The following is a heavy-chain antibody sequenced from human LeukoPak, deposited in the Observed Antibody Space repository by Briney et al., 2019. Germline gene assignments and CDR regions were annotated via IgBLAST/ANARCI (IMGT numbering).Heavy chain of an antibody. CDR2: IKQDGSGI. CDR3: ARDHQRSNWD. V-gene: IGHV3-7*01. Sequence: GGSLRLSCAASGFTFSNHWMNWVRQAPGKGLEWVADIKQDGSGIYYVDSVKGRFTISRDNAKNSLFLQMNSLRAEDTAVYFCARDHQRSNWDWGQGTLVTVSS. CDR1: GFTFSNHW. J-gene: IGHJ4*02. D-gene: IGHD2-8*01.